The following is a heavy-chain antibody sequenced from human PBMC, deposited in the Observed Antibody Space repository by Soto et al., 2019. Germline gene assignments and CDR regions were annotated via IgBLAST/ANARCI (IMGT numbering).Heavy chain of an antibody. D-gene: IGHD2-15*01. CDR3: ARDIVVVVAATHESNWFDP. CDR1: GGSFSGYY. CDR2: INHSGST. Sequence: QVQLQQWGAGLLKPSETLSLTCTVYGGSFSGYYWSWIRQPPGKGLEWIGEINHSGSTNYNPSLKSRDTISVDTSKNRFSLKLSSVTAADTAVYYCARDIVVVVAATHESNWFDPWGQGPLVTVSS. V-gene: IGHV4-34*01. J-gene: IGHJ5*02.